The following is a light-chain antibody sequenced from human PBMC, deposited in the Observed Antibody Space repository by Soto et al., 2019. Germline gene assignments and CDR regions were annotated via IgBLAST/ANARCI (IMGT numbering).Light chain of an antibody. CDR1: QTVSSNY. V-gene: IGKV3-20*01. J-gene: IGKJ1*01. Sequence: EIILTQSPDTLSLSPGERATLSCRASQTVSSNYLAWCQQRPGQAPRLLIYGASTRAAGIPDRFSGSGSGTDFTLTITRLEPEDSAVYYCQQYNNWTWTFGQGTKVDIK. CDR3: QQYNNWTWT. CDR2: GAS.